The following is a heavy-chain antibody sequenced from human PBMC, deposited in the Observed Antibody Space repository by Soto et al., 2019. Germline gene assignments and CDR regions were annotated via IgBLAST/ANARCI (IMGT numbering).Heavy chain of an antibody. J-gene: IGHJ3*02. D-gene: IGHD3-22*01. Sequence: GGSLRLSCAASGFTFSSYAMHWVRQAPGKGLEWVAVISYDGSNKYYADSVKGRFTISRDNSKNTLYLQMNSLRAEDTAVYYRARDTIAAPHYYDSSGYYSGAFDIWGQGTVVTVSS. CDR2: ISYDGSNK. CDR1: GFTFSSYA. V-gene: IGHV3-30-3*01. CDR3: ARDTIAAPHYYDSSGYYSGAFDI.